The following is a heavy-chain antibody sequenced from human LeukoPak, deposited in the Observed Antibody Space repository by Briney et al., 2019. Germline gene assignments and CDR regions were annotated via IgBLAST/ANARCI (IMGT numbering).Heavy chain of an antibody. CDR1: GFMFSSYA. J-gene: IGHJ4*02. CDR3: ASLLVAGVASVDY. Sequence: GGSLRLSCAASGFMFSSYAMSWVRQAPGKGLEWVSAISGSGGSTYYADSVKGRFIISRDNSKNTLYLQMNTLRAEDTAVYYCASLLVAGVASVDYWGQGTLVTVSS. D-gene: IGHD6-19*01. V-gene: IGHV3-23*01. CDR2: ISGSGGST.